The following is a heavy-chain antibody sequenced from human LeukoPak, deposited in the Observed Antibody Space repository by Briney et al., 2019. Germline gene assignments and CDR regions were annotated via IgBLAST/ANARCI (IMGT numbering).Heavy chain of an antibody. CDR1: GFTSDDYG. Sequence: PGRSLRLACAASGFTSDDYGMSWVRQAAGKWREWVSGIKWNGGSTGYADSVKGRFTSSRDNAKNALYLQMNSLRAGDTALYYCARSESSGRPDWGQGTLVTVSS. CDR3: ARSESSGRPD. CDR2: IKWNGGST. D-gene: IGHD1-26*01. J-gene: IGHJ4*02. V-gene: IGHV3-20*04.